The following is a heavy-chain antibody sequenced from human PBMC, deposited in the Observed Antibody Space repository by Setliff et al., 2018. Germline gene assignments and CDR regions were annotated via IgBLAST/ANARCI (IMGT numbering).Heavy chain of an antibody. Sequence: GASVKVSCKASGYTFTSHYMHWVRQAPGLGLEWMGAINPSSGRTSYAQKFQGRVTMTRDTSISTAYMELSRLRSDDTAVYYCAREIRVVVPAAPRYYGMDVWGQGTTVTVSS. J-gene: IGHJ6*02. D-gene: IGHD2-2*01. V-gene: IGHV1-2*02. CDR3: AREIRVVVPAAPRYYGMDV. CDR1: GYTFTSHY. CDR2: INPSSGRT.